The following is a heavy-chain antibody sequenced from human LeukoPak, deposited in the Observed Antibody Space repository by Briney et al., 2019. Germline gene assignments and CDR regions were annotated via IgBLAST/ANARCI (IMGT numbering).Heavy chain of an antibody. J-gene: IGHJ3*02. CDR2: IYYSGST. D-gene: IGHD6-13*01. CDR3: AREFSSSWYRGDAFDI. Sequence: SETLSLTCTVSGGSISSGGYYWSWIRQHPGKGLEWIGYIYYSGSTYYNPSLKSRVTISVDTSKNQFSLKLSSATAADTAVYYCAREFSSSWYRGDAFDIWGQGTMVTVSS. CDR1: GGSISSGGYY. V-gene: IGHV4-31*03.